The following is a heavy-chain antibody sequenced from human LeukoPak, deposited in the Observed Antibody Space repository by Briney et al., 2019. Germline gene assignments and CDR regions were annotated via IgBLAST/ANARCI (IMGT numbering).Heavy chain of an antibody. J-gene: IGHJ4*02. Sequence: SETLSLTCSISGGSVSSGSYYWSWIRQAPGKGLEWIGYVYYTGNTNYNPSLKSRVTKSVDTSKNQFSLKLSSVTAADTAMYYCARDTGYCSGGTCYHNYFDYWGQGTLVTVSS. CDR2: VYYTGNT. CDR3: ARDTGYCSGGTCYHNYFDY. CDR1: GGSVSSGSYY. V-gene: IGHV4-61*01. D-gene: IGHD2-15*01.